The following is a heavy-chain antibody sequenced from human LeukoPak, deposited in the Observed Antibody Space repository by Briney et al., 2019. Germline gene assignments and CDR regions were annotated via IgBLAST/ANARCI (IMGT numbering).Heavy chain of an antibody. V-gene: IGHV4-59*08. Sequence: SETLSLTCTVSGGSISSYYWSWIRQPPGKGLEWIGYIYYSGSTNYNPSLKSRVTISVDTSKNRFSLKLSSVTAADTAVYYCASMLSLYYDSSGYDAFDIWGQGTMVTVSS. CDR1: GGSISSYY. CDR2: IYYSGST. J-gene: IGHJ3*02. CDR3: ASMLSLYYDSSGYDAFDI. D-gene: IGHD3-22*01.